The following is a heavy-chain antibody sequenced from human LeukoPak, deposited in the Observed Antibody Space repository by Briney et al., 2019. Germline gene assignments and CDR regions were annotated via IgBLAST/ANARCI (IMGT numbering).Heavy chain of an antibody. J-gene: IGHJ4*02. CDR3: ARGLYDFWSGYLPLFDY. V-gene: IGHV3-7*01. CDR1: GFTSSRYW. CDR2: IKQDGSQK. D-gene: IGHD3-3*01. Sequence: PGGSLRLSCVASGFTSSRYWMTWFRQAPGKGLEWVANIKQDGSQKNYVDSVKGRFTISRDNAKNSLYLQMNSLRAEDTAVYYCARGLYDFWSGYLPLFDYWGQGTLVTVSS.